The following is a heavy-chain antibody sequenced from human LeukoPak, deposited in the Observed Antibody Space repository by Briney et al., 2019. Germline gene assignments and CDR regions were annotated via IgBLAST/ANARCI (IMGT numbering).Heavy chain of an antibody. V-gene: IGHV3-30*03. J-gene: IGHJ5*02. CDR1: GFTFSSYG. CDR3: ARYYGGSSWYGSWFDP. Sequence: GRSLRLSCAASGFTFSSYGMHWVRQAPGKGLEWVAVISYDGSNKYYADPVKGRFTISRDNAKNSLYLQMNSLRAEDTAVYYCARYYGGSSWYGSWFDPWGQGTLVTVSS. CDR2: ISYDGSNK. D-gene: IGHD6-13*01.